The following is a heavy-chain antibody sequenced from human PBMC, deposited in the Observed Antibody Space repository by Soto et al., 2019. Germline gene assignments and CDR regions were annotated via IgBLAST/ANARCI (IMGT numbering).Heavy chain of an antibody. V-gene: IGHV3-23*01. CDR1: GFICSSYD. CDR3: AKATATGGGAFDI. CDR2: ILVDGRT. J-gene: IGHJ3*02. Sequence: LRLSCAASGFICSSYDMSWVRQVPGKGLEWVSTILVDGRTFYVDSVKGRFTISRDNSKNTVYLQMNSLTAGDTALYYCAKATATGGGAFDICGQGTMVTVS. D-gene: IGHD2-8*02.